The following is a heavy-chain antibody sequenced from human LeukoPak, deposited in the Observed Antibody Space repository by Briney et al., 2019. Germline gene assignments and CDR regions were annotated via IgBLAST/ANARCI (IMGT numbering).Heavy chain of an antibody. D-gene: IGHD6-13*01. CDR1: GFTLSSSA. CDR3: AKEAGYSSSWYSF. V-gene: IGHV3-23*01. J-gene: IGHJ4*02. CDR2: INGSGGSP. Sequence: GGSVRLSCAASGFTLSSSAMSWVRQAPGKGLEWVSSINGSGGSPYYADSVKGRFTISRDNSKNTLYLQMNSLRAEDTAVYYCAKEAGYSSSWYSFWGQGTLVTVSS.